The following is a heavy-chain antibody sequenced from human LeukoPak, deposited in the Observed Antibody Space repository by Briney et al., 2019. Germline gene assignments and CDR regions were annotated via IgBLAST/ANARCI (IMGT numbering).Heavy chain of an antibody. V-gene: IGHV3-7*03. J-gene: IGHJ5*02. CDR2: IKQDGSEK. D-gene: IGHD3-9*01. Sequence: GGSLRLSCAASGFTFSSYWMSWVRRAPGKGLEWVANIKQDGSEKYYVDSVKGRFTISRDNAKNSLYLQMNSLRAEDTAVYYCAREESLLRYFDWLLSGDGNWFDPWGQGTLVTVSS. CDR1: GFTFSSYW. CDR3: AREESLLRYFDWLLSGDGNWFDP.